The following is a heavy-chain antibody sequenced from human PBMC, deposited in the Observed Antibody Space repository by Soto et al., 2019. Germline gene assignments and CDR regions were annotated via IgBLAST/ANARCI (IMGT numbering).Heavy chain of an antibody. V-gene: IGHV5-10-1*01. CDR1: GNSFSRYW. Sequence: GESLTILFTCSGNSFSRYWISWVRQMPGKGLEWMGRIDPSDSYTNYSPSFQGHVTISADKSISTAYLQWSSLKASDTAMYYCARHLRHTTFDFWIGYYSYGMDVWGQGTTVTVSS. CDR3: ARHLRHTTFDFWIGYYSYGMDV. CDR2: IDPSDSYT. D-gene: IGHD3-3*01. J-gene: IGHJ6*02.